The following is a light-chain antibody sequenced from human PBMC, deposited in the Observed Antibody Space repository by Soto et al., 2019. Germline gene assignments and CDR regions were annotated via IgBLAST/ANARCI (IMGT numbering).Light chain of an antibody. Sequence: EIVLTQSPGTLSLSPGERATLSCRASQSVSNNYLAWYQQKPGQAPRLLFYGASNRATGIPDRFSGSGSGTDFTLTISSLEPEDSAVYYCQQRHMWPITFGQGTRLEIK. V-gene: IGKV3D-20*02. J-gene: IGKJ5*01. CDR3: QQRHMWPIT. CDR1: QSVSNNY. CDR2: GAS.